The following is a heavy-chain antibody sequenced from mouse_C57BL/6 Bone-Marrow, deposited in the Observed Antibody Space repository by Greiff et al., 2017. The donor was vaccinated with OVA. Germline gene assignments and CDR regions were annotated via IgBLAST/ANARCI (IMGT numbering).Heavy chain of an antibody. CDR2: ISSGGDYI. Sequence: EVKLVESGAGLVKPGGSLKLSCAASGFTFSSYAMSWLRQTPEKRLEWVAYISSGGDYIYYADTVKGRFTISRDNARNTLYLQMSSLKSEDTAMYYCTRLLDAMDYWGKGTSVTVSS. J-gene: IGHJ4*01. CDR3: TRLLDAMDY. CDR1: GFTFSSYA. D-gene: IGHD2-1*01. V-gene: IGHV5-9-1*02.